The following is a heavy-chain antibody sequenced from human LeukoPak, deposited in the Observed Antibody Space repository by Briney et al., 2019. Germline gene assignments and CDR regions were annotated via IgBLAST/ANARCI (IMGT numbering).Heavy chain of an antibody. Sequence: GGSLRLSCAASGFTFSSYAMSWVRQAPGKGLEWVSAISGSGGSTYYADSVKGRFTISRDNSKNTLHLQMNSLRAEDTAVYYCAKVLLPYYYGSGSAWGQGTLVTVSS. J-gene: IGHJ5*02. D-gene: IGHD3-10*01. CDR1: GFTFSSYA. V-gene: IGHV3-23*01. CDR2: ISGSGGST. CDR3: AKVLLPYYYGSGSA.